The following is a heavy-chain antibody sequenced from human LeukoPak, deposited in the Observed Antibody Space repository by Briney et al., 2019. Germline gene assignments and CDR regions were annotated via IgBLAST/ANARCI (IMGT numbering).Heavy chain of an antibody. CDR2: IHFHDSET. CDR3: ALGEHGTGKYDV. CDR1: GPRFFNYW. Sequence: GASLQFSCQGSGPRFFNYWFGWVLQLPGKGRQWKGFIHFHDSETKYRPSLQGQVTISADTSITNASLRWSCMAATDTAMSYCALGEHGTGKYDVRGEGTVVTVSS. V-gene: IGHV5-51*01. J-gene: IGHJ4*02. D-gene: IGHD2-8*02.